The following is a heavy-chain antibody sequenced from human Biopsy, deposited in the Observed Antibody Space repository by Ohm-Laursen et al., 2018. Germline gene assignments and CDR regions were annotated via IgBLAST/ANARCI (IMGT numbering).Heavy chain of an antibody. J-gene: IGHJ4*02. V-gene: IGHV1-2*02. CDR2: INAKTGDT. D-gene: IGHD2-21*02. CDR3: ASRPNCGGDCSSGFDY. Sequence: ASVKVSCKASGYTFTTYYIHWVRQAPGQGLEWMGWINAKTGDTNYAQKFQGRVTMTRDTSISTAYVDLSSLRSEDTAVYYCASRPNCGGDCSSGFDYWGQGTLVTVSS. CDR1: GYTFTTYY.